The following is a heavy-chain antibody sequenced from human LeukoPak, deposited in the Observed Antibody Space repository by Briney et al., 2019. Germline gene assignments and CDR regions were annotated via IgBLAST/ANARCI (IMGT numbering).Heavy chain of an antibody. D-gene: IGHD3-10*01. CDR1: GGSISSYY. CDR3: ARRGGSGRSFDF. Sequence: SETLSLTCTVSGGSISSYYWRWIRQPPGKGLEWIGYIYYSGSTNYNPSLKSRVTISVDTSKNQFSLKLSSITAADTAVYYCARRGGSGRSFDFWGQGTLVTVSS. J-gene: IGHJ4*02. CDR2: IYYSGST. V-gene: IGHV4-59*08.